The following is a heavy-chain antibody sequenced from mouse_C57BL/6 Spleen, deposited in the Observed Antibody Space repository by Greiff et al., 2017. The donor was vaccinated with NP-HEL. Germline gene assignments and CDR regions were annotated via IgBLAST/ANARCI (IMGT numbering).Heavy chain of an antibody. Sequence: EVQLVESGGGLVKPGGSLKLSCAASGFTFSDYGMHWVRQAPEKGLEWVAYISSGSSTIYYADTVKGRFTISRDNAKNTLFLQMTSLRSEDTAMYYCARRLYYDSDGAMDYWGQGTSVTVSS. D-gene: IGHD2-4*01. CDR1: GFTFSDYG. CDR3: ARRLYYDSDGAMDY. J-gene: IGHJ4*01. V-gene: IGHV5-17*01. CDR2: ISSGSSTI.